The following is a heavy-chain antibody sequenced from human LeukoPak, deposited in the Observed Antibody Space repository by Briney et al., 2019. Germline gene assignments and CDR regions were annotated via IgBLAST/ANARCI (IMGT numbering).Heavy chain of an antibody. D-gene: IGHD6-13*01. Sequence: ASVKVSCKASGYTFTSYYMHWVRQAPGQGLEWMGIINPSGGRTNYAPKFQGRVTMTRDTATSTVYMELSSLRSEDTAVYYCARDSHIAGVAYYFDYWGQGTLVTVSS. V-gene: IGHV1-46*01. CDR2: INPSGGRT. CDR1: GYTFTSYY. CDR3: ARDSHIAGVAYYFDY. J-gene: IGHJ4*02.